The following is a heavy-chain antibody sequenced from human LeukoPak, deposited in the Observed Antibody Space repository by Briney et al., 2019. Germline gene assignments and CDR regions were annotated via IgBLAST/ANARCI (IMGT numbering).Heavy chain of an antibody. Sequence: ASVKASCKASGYTFTSYGISWVRQAPGQGLEWMGWISAYNGNTNYVQKLQGRVTMTTDTSTSTVYMELRSLRSDDTAVYYCATDRDYGSGSLVDFDYWGQGTLVTVSS. CDR3: ATDRDYGSGSLVDFDY. J-gene: IGHJ4*02. V-gene: IGHV1-18*01. D-gene: IGHD3-10*01. CDR2: ISAYNGNT. CDR1: GYTFTSYG.